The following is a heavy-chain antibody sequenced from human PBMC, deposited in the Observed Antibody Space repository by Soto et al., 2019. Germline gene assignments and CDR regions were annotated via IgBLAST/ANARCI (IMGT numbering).Heavy chain of an antibody. CDR1: GFTFDDYA. CDR2: ISWNSGSI. CDR3: AKSYYDSIDGAFDI. J-gene: IGHJ3*02. V-gene: IGHV3-9*01. Sequence: RLSCAASGFTFDDYAMHWVRQAPGKGLEWVSGISWNSGSIGYADSVKGRFTISRDNAKNSLYLQMNSLRAEDTALYYCAKSYYDSIDGAFDIWGQGTMVTVSS. D-gene: IGHD3-22*01.